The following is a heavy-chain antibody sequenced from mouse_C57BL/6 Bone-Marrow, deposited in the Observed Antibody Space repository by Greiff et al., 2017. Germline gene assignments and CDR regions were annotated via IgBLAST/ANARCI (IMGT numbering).Heavy chain of an antibody. CDR1: GYSITSGYY. CDR2: ISYDGSN. J-gene: IGHJ3*01. CDR3: ASRGWFAY. Sequence: VQLQQSGPGLVKPSQSLSLTCSVTGYSITSGYYWNWIRQFPGNKLEWMGYISYDGSNNYNPSLKNRISITRDTSKNQFFLKLNSVTTEDTATYYCASRGWFAYWGQGTLVTVSA. D-gene: IGHD3-1*01. V-gene: IGHV3-6*01.